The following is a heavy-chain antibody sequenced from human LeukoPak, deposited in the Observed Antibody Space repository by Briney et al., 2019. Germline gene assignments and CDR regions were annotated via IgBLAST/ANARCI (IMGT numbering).Heavy chain of an antibody. CDR2: IRSKAYGGTT. V-gene: IGHV3-49*04. CDR1: GFTFGDYA. Sequence: PGGSLRLSCTASGFTFGDYAMSWVRQAPGKGLEWIGFIRSKAYGGTTEYAASVKGRLIISRDDPKSIVYLQMNSLKTEDTAVYYCTRDIDADYVDYWGQGTLVTVSS. D-gene: IGHD2-15*01. CDR3: TRDIDADYVDY. J-gene: IGHJ4*02.